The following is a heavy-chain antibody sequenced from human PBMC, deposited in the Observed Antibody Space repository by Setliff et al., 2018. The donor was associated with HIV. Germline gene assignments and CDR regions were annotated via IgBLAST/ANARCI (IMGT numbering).Heavy chain of an antibody. Sequence: SETLSLTCAVYGGSFSGYYWSWIRQSPGRGLEWIGYIYYSGSTNYNPSLKSRVTISVDTSKNQFSLKLSSVTAADTAVYYCARDGPLEGSYRYYYYYMDVWGKGTTVTVSS. CDR2: IYYSGST. D-gene: IGHD3-10*01. J-gene: IGHJ6*03. V-gene: IGHV4-59*01. CDR1: GGSFSGYY. CDR3: ARDGPLEGSYRYYYYYMDV.